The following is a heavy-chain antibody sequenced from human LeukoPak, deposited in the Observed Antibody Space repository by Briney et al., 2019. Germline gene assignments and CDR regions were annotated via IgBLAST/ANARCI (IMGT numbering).Heavy chain of an antibody. D-gene: IGHD4-17*01. Sequence: GGSLKLSCAASGFTFSGSAMHWVRQASGKGLEWVGRIRSKANSYATAYAASVKGRFTISRDDSKNTAYLQMNSLKTEDTAVYYCTRTDYGDYLNQGGDYWGQGTLVTVSS. CDR1: GFTFSGSA. V-gene: IGHV3-73*01. J-gene: IGHJ4*02. CDR2: IRSKANSYAT. CDR3: TRTDYGDYLNQGGDY.